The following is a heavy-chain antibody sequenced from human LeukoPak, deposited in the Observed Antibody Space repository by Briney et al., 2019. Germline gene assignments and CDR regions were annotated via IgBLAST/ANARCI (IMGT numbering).Heavy chain of an antibody. V-gene: IGHV4-34*01. D-gene: IGHD1-1*01. J-gene: IGHJ6*02. Sequence: PGGSLRLSCAASGFTFSNAWMSWIRQPPGKGPEWIGEINHSGSTNYNPSLKSRVTISVDTSKNQFSLKLSSVTAADTAVYYCASPEPQTRPENRYYYYGMDVWGQGTTVTVSS. CDR2: INHSGST. CDR1: GFTFSNAW. CDR3: ASPEPQTRPENRYYYYGMDV.